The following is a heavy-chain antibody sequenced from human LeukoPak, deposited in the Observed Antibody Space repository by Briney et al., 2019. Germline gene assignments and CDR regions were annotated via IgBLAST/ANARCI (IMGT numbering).Heavy chain of an antibody. CDR1: GGSISSYY. D-gene: IGHD1-26*01. Sequence: SETLSLTYTVSGGSISSYYWSWIRQPPGKGLEWIGYIYYSGSTNYNPSLKSRVTISVDTSRNQFSLKLSSVTAADTAVYYCARGGTVRNGMDVWGQGTTVTVSS. J-gene: IGHJ6*02. V-gene: IGHV4-59*01. CDR3: ARGGTVRNGMDV. CDR2: IYYSGST.